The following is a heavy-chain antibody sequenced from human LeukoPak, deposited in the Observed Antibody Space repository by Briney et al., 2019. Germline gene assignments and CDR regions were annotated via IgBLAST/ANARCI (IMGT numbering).Heavy chain of an antibody. D-gene: IGHD3-16*01. Sequence: SETLSLTCTVSGGSISSGGYYWRWIRQHPGKGLEWIGYIYYSGSTYYNPSLKSRVTISVDTSKNQFSLKLSSVTAADTAVYYCARITTSGFDYWGQGTLVTVSS. CDR3: ARITTSGFDY. CDR2: IYYSGST. CDR1: GGSISSGGYY. J-gene: IGHJ4*02. V-gene: IGHV4-31*03.